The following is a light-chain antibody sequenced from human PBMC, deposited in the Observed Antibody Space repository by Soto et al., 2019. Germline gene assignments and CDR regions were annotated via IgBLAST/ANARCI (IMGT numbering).Light chain of an antibody. V-gene: IGKV3-20*01. J-gene: IGKJ4*01. CDR1: QTLTSNY. CDR2: GAA. CDR3: QQYSDSVLT. Sequence: IVLTQSPATLSLSPGERATLSCRASQTLTSNYLAWYQQKPGQAPRLLIHGAASRATGIPDRFSGSGSGTDCTLIISRLEAEDFAVYYCQQYSDSVLTFGGGTKVEIK.